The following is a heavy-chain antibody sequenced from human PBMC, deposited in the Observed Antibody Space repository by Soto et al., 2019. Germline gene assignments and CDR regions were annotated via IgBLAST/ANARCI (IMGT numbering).Heavy chain of an antibody. V-gene: IGHV2-5*02. CDR2: IYWDDDK. CDR1: GFSLSTSGVG. J-gene: IGHJ3*02. CDR3: APRRRVGAFDI. Sequence: QITLKESGPTLVKPTQTLTLTCTFSGFSLSTSGVGVGWIRQPPGKALEWLALIYWDDDKRYSPSLKSRLTITKDTSKNQVVLTMTTMDPVDTATYYCAPRRRVGAFDIWGQGTMVTVSS.